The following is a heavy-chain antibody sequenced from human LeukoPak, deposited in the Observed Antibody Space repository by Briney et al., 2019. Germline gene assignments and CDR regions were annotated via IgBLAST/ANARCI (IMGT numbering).Heavy chain of an antibody. CDR2: MSYSGSST. V-gene: IGHV3-23*01. CDR3: ATDPYCGGDCYYDH. Sequence: GGALRLSCAASGFTFSSYAMSWVRQAPGKGLEWVSGMSYSGSSTYYADSVKGRFIISRDNSKNTLYLQMNSLRAEDTAVYYCATDPYCGGDCYYDHWGQGTLVTVSS. CDR1: GFTFSSYA. J-gene: IGHJ4*02. D-gene: IGHD2-21*02.